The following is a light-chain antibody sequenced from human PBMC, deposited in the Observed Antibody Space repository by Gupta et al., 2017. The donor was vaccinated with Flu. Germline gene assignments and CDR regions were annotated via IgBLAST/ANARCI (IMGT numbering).Light chain of an antibody. Sequence: GDRVTSKCRASRNVRSWLDWYQQKPGEAPKLLIYLRSHLETGVPARFSGTGSGTEFTLNISRVEAEDSATYYCKHDKDYFGTFGRGTKVEI. J-gene: IGKJ1*01. V-gene: IGKV1-5*03. CDR1: RNVRSW. CDR3: KHDKDYFGT. CDR2: LRS.